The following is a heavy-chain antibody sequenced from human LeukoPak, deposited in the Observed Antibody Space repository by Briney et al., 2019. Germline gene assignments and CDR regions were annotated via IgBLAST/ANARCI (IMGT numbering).Heavy chain of an antibody. Sequence: SETLSLTCTVSDDSISDYYRGWIRQPPGKGLEWIGYFYNSGRSTYNPSLKSRVTISADTSKNHFSLKLNSVTTADTAVYYCTRGARWLIDYWGQGILVTVSS. CDR1: DDSISDYY. D-gene: IGHD3-16*01. CDR3: TRGARWLIDY. V-gene: IGHV4-59*01. J-gene: IGHJ4*02. CDR2: FYNSGRS.